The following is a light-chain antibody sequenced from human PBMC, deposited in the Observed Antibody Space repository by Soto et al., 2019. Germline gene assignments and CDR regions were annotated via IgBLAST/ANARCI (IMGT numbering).Light chain of an antibody. J-gene: IGKJ4*01. CDR2: AVS. Sequence: IVLTQSPATLSLSPGERATLSCRASQSVSNYLGWYQQKSGQAPRLLISAVSKRATGIPARVSGSGSETNFTLTITSLEPEDFSVYYCQHRVNSPTFGGGTKVEIK. CDR1: QSVSNY. V-gene: IGKV3-11*01. CDR3: QHRVNSPT.